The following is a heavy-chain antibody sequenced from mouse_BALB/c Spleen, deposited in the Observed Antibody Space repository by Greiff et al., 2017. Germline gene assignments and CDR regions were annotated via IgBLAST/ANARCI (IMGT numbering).Heavy chain of an antibody. CDR2: IDPANGNT. CDR3: ARGSPSSVYAMDY. CDR1: GFNIKDTY. Sequence: VQLKESGAELVKPGASVKLSCTASGFNIKDTYMHWVKQRPEQGLEWIGRIDPANGNTKYDPKFQGKATITADTSSNTAYLQLSSLTSEDTAVYYCARGSPSSVYAMDYWGQGTSVTVSS. J-gene: IGHJ4*01. V-gene: IGHV14-3*02.